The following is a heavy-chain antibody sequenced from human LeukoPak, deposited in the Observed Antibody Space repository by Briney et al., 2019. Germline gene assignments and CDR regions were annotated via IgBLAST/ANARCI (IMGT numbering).Heavy chain of an antibody. CDR3: ARALWSPGFDY. D-gene: IGHD2-21*01. CDR2: ISSSSSYI. CDR1: GFTFSSYS. J-gene: IGHJ4*02. Sequence: GGSLRLSCAASGFTFSSYSMIWVRQAPGKGLEWVSSISSSSSYIYYADSVKGRFTISRDNAKNSLYLQMNSLRAEDTAVYYCARALWSPGFDYWGQGTLVTVSS. V-gene: IGHV3-21*01.